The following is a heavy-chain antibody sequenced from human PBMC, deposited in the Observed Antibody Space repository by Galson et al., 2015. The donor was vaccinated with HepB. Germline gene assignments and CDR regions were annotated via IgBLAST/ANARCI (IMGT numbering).Heavy chain of an antibody. CDR2: ISYDGSNK. V-gene: IGHV3-30*18. D-gene: IGHD6-19*01. J-gene: IGHJ4*02. CDR1: GFTFSNYG. Sequence: SLRLSCAASGFTFSNYGMHWVRQAPGTRLEWVAVISYDGSNKYYADSVKGRFTISRDNSKNTLYLQMNSLRAEDTALYYCAKDPYLYSALAGTMAGFDYWSQGTLVTVSS. CDR3: AKDPYLYSALAGTMAGFDY.